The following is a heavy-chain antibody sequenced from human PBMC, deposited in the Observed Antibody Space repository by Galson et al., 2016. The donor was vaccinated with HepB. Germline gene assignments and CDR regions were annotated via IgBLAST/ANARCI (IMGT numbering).Heavy chain of an antibody. J-gene: IGHJ4*02. CDR1: GFTFVTSA. CDR2: IIPIFRTT. D-gene: IGHD3-10*01. V-gene: IGHV1-69*06. CDR3: AREGAYYGSGSYYNPGEY. Sequence: SVKISCKASGFTFVTSAVKWVRQARGQGLEWMGGIIPIFRTTDYAQKFRGRVTITADTSTSTAYMELRSLRSEDTAMYYCAREGAYYGSGSYYNPGEYWGQGTLVTVSS.